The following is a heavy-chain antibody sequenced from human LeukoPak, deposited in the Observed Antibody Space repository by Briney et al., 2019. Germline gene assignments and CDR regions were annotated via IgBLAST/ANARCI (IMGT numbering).Heavy chain of an antibody. D-gene: IGHD1-20*01. Sequence: ASVKVSCKASGYTFTGYYMHWVRQAPGQGLEWMGWINPNSGGTNYAQKFQGRVTMTRDTSISTAYMELSRLRSDDTAVYYCARDWGPSITGTSLDIWGQGTMVTVSS. CDR2: INPNSGGT. J-gene: IGHJ3*02. V-gene: IGHV1-2*02. CDR1: GYTFTGYY. CDR3: ARDWGPSITGTSLDI.